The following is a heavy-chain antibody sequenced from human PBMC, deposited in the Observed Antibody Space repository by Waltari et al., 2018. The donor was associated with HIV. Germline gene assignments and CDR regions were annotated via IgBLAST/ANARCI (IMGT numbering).Heavy chain of an antibody. CDR2: IYYSGST. CDR1: GGSISSSSYY. CDR3: ARNVLMVYAPFDY. J-gene: IGHJ4*02. Sequence: QLQLQESGPGLVKPSETLSLTCTVSGGSISSSSYYWGWIRQPPGKGLEWIGLIYYSGSTYYNPALKSRVTRSVYTSKNQFSLKLSAVTAADTAVYYWARNVLMVYAPFDYWGQGTLVTVSS. V-gene: IGHV4-39*01. D-gene: IGHD2-8*01.